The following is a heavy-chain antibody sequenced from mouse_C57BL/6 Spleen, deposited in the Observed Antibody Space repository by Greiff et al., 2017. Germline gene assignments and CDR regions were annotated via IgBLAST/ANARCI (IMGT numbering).Heavy chain of an antibody. CDR3: AREDWYYARDY. J-gene: IGHJ4*01. V-gene: IGHV7-1*01. CDR2: SSHKANDYTT. D-gene: IGHD4-1*01. Sequence: EVKVVESGGGLVQSGRSLRLSCATSGFTFSDFYMEWVRQAPGQGLEWIAASSHKANDYTTESNASVKGRFIVSRDTSQSILYLQKNALRAEDAAVYYCAREDWYYARDYWGQGTSVTVSS. CDR1: GFTFSDFY.